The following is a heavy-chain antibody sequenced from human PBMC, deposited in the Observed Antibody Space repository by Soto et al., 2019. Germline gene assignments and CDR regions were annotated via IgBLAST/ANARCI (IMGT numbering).Heavy chain of an antibody. V-gene: IGHV3-11*05. J-gene: IGHJ6*02. CDR2: ISSSSSYT. D-gene: IGHD6-13*01. CDR1: GFTFSDYY. Sequence: GGSLRLSCAASGFTFSDYYMSWIRQAPGKGLEWVSYISSSSSYTNYADSVKGRFTISRDNAKNSLYLQMNSLRAEDTAVYYCARDHWAAAGPDYYYYYGMDVWGQGTTVTVSS. CDR3: ARDHWAAAGPDYYYYYGMDV.